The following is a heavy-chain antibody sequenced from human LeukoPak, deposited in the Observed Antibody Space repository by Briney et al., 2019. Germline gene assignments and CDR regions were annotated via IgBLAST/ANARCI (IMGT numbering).Heavy chain of an antibody. CDR1: GFTFDDYA. Sequence: GRSLRLSCAASGFTFDDYAMHWVRQAPGKGLEWVSGISWNSGSIGYADSVKGRFTISRDNAKNSLYLQMNSLRAEDMALYYCAKELHGMDVWGQGTTVTVSS. J-gene: IGHJ6*02. V-gene: IGHV3-9*03. CDR2: ISWNSGSI. D-gene: IGHD1-26*01. CDR3: AKELHGMDV.